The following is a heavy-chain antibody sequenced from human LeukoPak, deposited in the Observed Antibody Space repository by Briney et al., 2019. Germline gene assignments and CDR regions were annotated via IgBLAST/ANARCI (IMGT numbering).Heavy chain of an antibody. J-gene: IGHJ4*02. V-gene: IGHV3-11*04. D-gene: IGHD1-1*01. CDR3: VTAPTRTHPVY. CDR2: MSSSGDTI. Sequence: GGSLRLSCAASGFSFSDYYMSWIRQAPGKGLEWVSYMSSSGDTIYYADSVKGRFTISRDNAKNSLFLQMNSLRAEDTAVYYCVTAPTRTHPVYWGQGTLVTVSS. CDR1: GFSFSDYY.